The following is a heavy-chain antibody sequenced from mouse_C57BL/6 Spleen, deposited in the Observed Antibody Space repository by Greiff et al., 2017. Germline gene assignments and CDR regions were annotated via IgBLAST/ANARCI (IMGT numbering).Heavy chain of an antibody. Sequence: QVQLKQPGAELVMPGASVKLSCKASGYTFTSYWMHWVKQRPGQGLEWIGEIDPSDSYTNYNQKFKGKSTLTVDKSSSTAYMQLSSLTSEDSAVYYCARRGQLTRYAMDYWGQGTSVTVSS. D-gene: IGHD3-2*02. V-gene: IGHV1-69*01. CDR3: ARRGQLTRYAMDY. CDR1: GYTFTSYW. J-gene: IGHJ4*01. CDR2: IDPSDSYT.